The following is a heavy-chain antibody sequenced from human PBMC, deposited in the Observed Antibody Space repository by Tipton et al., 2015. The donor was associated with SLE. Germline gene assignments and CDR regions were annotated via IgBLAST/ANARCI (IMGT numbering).Heavy chain of an antibody. J-gene: IGHJ6*02. CDR2: VFYSGST. Sequence: TLSLTCTVSGGSIDKFYWTWIRQSPGKGLEWLGYVFYSGSTNYNPSLESRVTISADTSKRQFSLKLRSVTAADTAVYYCAGGDCGGDCYTDYYGMDVWGQGTTVTVSS. CDR1: GGSIDKFY. CDR3: AGGDCGGDCYTDYYGMDV. V-gene: IGHV4-59*12. D-gene: IGHD2-21*01.